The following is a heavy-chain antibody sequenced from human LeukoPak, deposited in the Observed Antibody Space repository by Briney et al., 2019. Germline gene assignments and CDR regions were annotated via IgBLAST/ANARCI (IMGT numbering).Heavy chain of an antibody. V-gene: IGHV1-58*02. CDR2: IIVGSGKT. J-gene: IGHJ6*03. D-gene: IGHD3-22*01. Sequence: SVKVSCKASGFTFSNSAMQWVRQARGQRLEWIGWIIVGSGKTHYAQNIQERVTITRDMSTNTAYMELSSLRSDDTAVYYCAKGSIGSRGNSKIYYSYYYMDAWGKGTTVTISS. CDR1: GFTFSNSA. CDR3: AKGSIGSRGNSKIYYSYYYMDA.